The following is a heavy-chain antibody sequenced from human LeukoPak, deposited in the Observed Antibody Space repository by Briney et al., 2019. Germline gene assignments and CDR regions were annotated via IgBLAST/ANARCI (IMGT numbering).Heavy chain of an antibody. V-gene: IGHV3-48*03. J-gene: IGHJ6*03. D-gene: IGHD6-13*01. Sequence: GGSLRLSCAASGFTFSNYEMNWVRQAPGKGLEWISHISNFGDMIHYADSVEGRFTISRDNAKNSLYLQMDSLRAEDTAVYYCAKDATAVVGTVYMDVWGKGTTVTISS. CDR2: ISNFGDMI. CDR1: GFTFSNYE. CDR3: AKDATAVVGTVYMDV.